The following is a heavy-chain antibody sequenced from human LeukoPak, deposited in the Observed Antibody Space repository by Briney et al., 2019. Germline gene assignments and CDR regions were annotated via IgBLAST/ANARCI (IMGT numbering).Heavy chain of an antibody. D-gene: IGHD2-2*01. J-gene: IGHJ6*02. V-gene: IGHV5-51*01. CDR2: VYPGDSDT. CDR1: GYSFTGSW. Sequence: RGESLKISCKGSGYSFTGSWIGWVRQMPGKGLEWMGIVYPGDSDTRYSPSFQGQVTISADKSINTAYLQWSSLKASDTAMHYCARHSVPSCSSTSCYHYYYYGMDVWGQGTTVTVSS. CDR3: ARHSVPSCSSTSCYHYYYYGMDV.